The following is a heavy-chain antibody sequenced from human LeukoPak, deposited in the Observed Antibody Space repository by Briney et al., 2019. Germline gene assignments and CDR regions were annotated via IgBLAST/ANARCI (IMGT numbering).Heavy chain of an antibody. CDR1: GGSISSYY. Sequence: SETLSLTCTVSGGSISSYYWSWIRQPAGKGLEWIGRIYTSGSTNYYPSLKSRVTMSVDKSKNQFSLKLSSVTAADTAVYYCRAAVGITAEYFQHWGEGTLVTVSS. CDR2: IYTSGST. V-gene: IGHV4-4*07. CDR3: RAAVGITAEYFQH. J-gene: IGHJ1*01. D-gene: IGHD6-13*01.